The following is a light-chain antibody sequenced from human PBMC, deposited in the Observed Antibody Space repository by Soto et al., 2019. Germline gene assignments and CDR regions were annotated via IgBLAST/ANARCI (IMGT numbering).Light chain of an antibody. Sequence: EIVMTQSPATLSVSPGGRATLSCRASQSVSSNLAWYQQKPGQAPRLLIYGASTRATGVPARFSGSESGTEFTLTISSLQSEDSAFYYCQQYNKWPLTFGQGTKVEIK. CDR2: GAS. J-gene: IGKJ1*01. V-gene: IGKV3-15*01. CDR1: QSVSSN. CDR3: QQYNKWPLT.